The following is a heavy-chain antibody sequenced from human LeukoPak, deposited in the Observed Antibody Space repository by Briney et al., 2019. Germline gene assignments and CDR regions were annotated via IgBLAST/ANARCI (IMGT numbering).Heavy chain of an antibody. Sequence: GSLRLSCAACGFAFSTYTMNWARQAPGKGLEWVASINSGGTTTHYAFSVKGRFTTSRDNAQNVLYLQMNGLRGDDAAVYYCLRGDSRDFWGQGTLVTVSS. CDR3: LRGDSRDF. CDR1: GFAFSTYT. V-gene: IGHV3-21*06. D-gene: IGHD3-22*01. J-gene: IGHJ4*02. CDR2: INSGGTTT.